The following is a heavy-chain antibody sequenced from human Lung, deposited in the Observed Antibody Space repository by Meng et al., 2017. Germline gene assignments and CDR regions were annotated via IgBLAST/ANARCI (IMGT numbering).Heavy chain of an antibody. J-gene: IGHJ4*02. Sequence: HGRLGKSGPEVKKPGASVTLSCKPSGYNFPDYSIHGVRRAPGQGLEWMGRINPKSGDTHYAQKFQARVTMTGDTSISTAYMELSGLRSDDTAMYYCARDEDISAAGKLFGDYWGQGTLVTVSS. V-gene: IGHV1-2*06. CDR1: GYNFPDYS. CDR2: INPKSGDT. D-gene: IGHD6-25*01. CDR3: ARDEDISAAGKLFGDY.